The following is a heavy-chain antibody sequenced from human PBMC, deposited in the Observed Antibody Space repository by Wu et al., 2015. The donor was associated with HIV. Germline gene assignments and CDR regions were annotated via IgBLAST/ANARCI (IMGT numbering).Heavy chain of an antibody. CDR2: INPNTGGA. CDR3: VRRQNWNLNNYHFDY. V-gene: IGHV1-2*02. D-gene: IGHD1-1*01. Sequence: QVQLVQSGAEVKRPGASVRVSCKTSGYSFPAYYIHWVRQAPGQGLEWMGRINPNTGGADSAQKFQGRVTMTRDTSISTAYMELSRLRFDDLAVYYCVRRQNWNLNNYHFDYWGQGTLVTVSS. CDR1: GYSFPAYY. J-gene: IGHJ4*02.